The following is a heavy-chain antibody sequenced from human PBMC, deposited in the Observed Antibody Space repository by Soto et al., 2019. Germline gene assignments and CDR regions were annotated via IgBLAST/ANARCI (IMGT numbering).Heavy chain of an antibody. CDR1: GGSFSGYY. D-gene: IGHD1-7*01. V-gene: IGHV4-34*01. J-gene: IGHJ4*02. Sequence: QVQLQQWGAGLLKPSETLSLTCAVYGGSFSGYYWSWIRQPPGKGLEWFGEINHSGSTNYNPSLKNRVTISVDTSKNQFSLKLSAVTAADTAVYYCASSITGTTRLFDYWGQGTLVTVSS. CDR2: INHSGST. CDR3: ASSITGTTRLFDY.